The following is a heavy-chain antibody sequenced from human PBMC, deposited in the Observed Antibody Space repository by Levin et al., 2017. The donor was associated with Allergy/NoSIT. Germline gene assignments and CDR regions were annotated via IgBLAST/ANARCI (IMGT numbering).Heavy chain of an antibody. CDR3: AKDLSYFDQQIEY. D-gene: IGHD3-9*01. CDR1: GFTFNNYA. CDR2: ITGSGGSP. J-gene: IGHJ4*02. V-gene: IGHV3-23*01. Sequence: PGGSLRLSCTASGFTFNNYAMSWVRQAPGKGLEWVSGITGSGGSPYYADSVKGRFSISRDNSKNTLYLKMASLRAEDTALYYCAKDLSYFDQQIEYWGQGTLVTVSS.